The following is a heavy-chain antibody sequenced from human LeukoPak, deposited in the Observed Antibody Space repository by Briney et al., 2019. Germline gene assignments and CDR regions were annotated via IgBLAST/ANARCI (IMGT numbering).Heavy chain of an antibody. J-gene: IGHJ4*02. Sequence: PSETLSLTCTVSGGSISSSSYYWGWIRQPPGKGLEWIGSIYYSGSTYYNPSLKSRVTISVDTSKDQFSLKLSSVTAADTAVYYCARLPELDSSGYYDGDYWGQGTLVTVSS. CDR1: GGSISSSSYY. CDR2: IYYSGST. V-gene: IGHV4-39*01. CDR3: ARLPELDSSGYYDGDY. D-gene: IGHD3-22*01.